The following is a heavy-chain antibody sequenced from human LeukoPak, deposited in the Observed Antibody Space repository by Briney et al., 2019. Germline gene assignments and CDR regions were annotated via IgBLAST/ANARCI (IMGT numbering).Heavy chain of an antibody. CDR2: IYYSGST. J-gene: IGHJ4*02. D-gene: IGHD3-9*01. V-gene: IGHV4-59*12. CDR3: ARRYPPRYYDILTGYYRRYYFDY. CDR1: GVSISSYY. Sequence: PSETLSLTCTVSGVSISSYYWSWIRQPPGKGLEWIGYIYYSGSTNYNPSLKSRVTISVDTSKNQVSLKLSSVTAADTAVYYCARRYPPRYYDILTGYYRRYYFDYWGQGTLVTVSS.